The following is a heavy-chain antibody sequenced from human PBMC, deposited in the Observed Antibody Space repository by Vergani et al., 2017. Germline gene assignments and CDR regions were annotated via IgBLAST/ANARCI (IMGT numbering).Heavy chain of an antibody. J-gene: IGHJ5*02. CDR2: INHSGST. D-gene: IGHD6-13*01. CDR3: ARVLPGRPRSWYNWFDP. Sequence: QVQLQQWGAGLLKPSETLSLTCAVYGGSFSGYYWSWIRQPPGKGLEWIGEINHSGSTNYNPSLKSRVTIAVDTSKNQFTLKLSAVTAADPAVYYCARVLPGRPRSWYNWFDPWGQGTLVTVSS. CDR1: GGSFSGYY. V-gene: IGHV4-34*01.